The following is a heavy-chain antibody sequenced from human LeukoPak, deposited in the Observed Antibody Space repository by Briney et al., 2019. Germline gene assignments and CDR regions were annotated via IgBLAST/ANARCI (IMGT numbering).Heavy chain of an antibody. CDR3: AKSPSATVTRSFDWFDP. J-gene: IGHJ5*02. CDR1: GFIFDDYA. D-gene: IGHD4-17*01. V-gene: IGHV3-9*01. CDR2: IRWNRGSI. Sequence: GGSLRLSWAASGFIFDDYAIHSVRHAPGKGLEWVSCIRWNRGSIGYEDSVQGRFTISRDNAKNYLYLQMNSLRAEDTALYYCAKSPSATVTRSFDWFDPWGQGTLVTVSS.